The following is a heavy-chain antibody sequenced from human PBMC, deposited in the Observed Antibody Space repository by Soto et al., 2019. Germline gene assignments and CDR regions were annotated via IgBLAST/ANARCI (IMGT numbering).Heavy chain of an antibody. Sequence: QVQLQESGPGLVKPSETLSLTCTVSGGSISGGVHSWRWIRQPPGKGLEWIGHIFDSASTYYNPSLKSRLTISVDTSKYQFALRLSSVTAADTAVYYCAREIMPLTNDWYFDLWGRGTLVTVSS. CDR1: GGSISGGVHS. V-gene: IGHV4-30-4*01. J-gene: IGHJ2*01. CDR2: IFDSAST. CDR3: AREIMPLTNDWYFDL. D-gene: IGHD2-8*01.